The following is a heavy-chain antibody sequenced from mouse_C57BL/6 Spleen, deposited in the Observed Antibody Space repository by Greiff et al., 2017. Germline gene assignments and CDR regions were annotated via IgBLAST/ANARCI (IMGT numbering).Heavy chain of an antibody. CDR2: IYPSDSET. CDR3: ARDGYDGPGCAY. D-gene: IGHD2-2*01. Sequence: VQLQQPGAELVRPGSSVKLSCKASGYTFTSYWMDWVKQRPGQGLEWIGNIYPSDSETHYNHKFKDKATLTVDKSSSTAYMQPSSLTSEDSAVYFCARDGYDGPGCAYWGQGTLVTVSA. V-gene: IGHV1-61*01. J-gene: IGHJ3*01. CDR1: GYTFTSYW.